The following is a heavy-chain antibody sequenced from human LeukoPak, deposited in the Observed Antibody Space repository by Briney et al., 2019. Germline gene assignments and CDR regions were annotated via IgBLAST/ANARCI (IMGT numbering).Heavy chain of an antibody. Sequence: SETLSLTCTVSGGSISSYYWSWIRQPAGKGLEWIGRIYTSGSTNYNPSLKSRVTLSVDTSENQFSLKLTSVTAADTAVYYCARDSLYSSGWYHDYWGQGTLVTVSS. CDR1: GGSISSYY. CDR2: IYTSGST. V-gene: IGHV4-4*07. D-gene: IGHD6-19*01. CDR3: ARDSLYSSGWYHDY. J-gene: IGHJ4*02.